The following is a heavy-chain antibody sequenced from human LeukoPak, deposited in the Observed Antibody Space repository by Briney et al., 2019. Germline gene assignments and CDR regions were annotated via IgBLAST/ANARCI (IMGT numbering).Heavy chain of an antibody. V-gene: IGHV4-34*01. J-gene: IGHJ4*02. Sequence: GSLRLSCAASGFTFSSYAMSWVRQPPGKGLEWIGEINHSGSTNYNPSLKSRVTISVDTSKNQFSLKLSSVTAADTAVYYCARGPGYSSGWYYFDYWGQGTLVTVSS. CDR1: GFTFSSYA. D-gene: IGHD6-19*01. CDR3: ARGPGYSSGWYYFDY. CDR2: INHSGST.